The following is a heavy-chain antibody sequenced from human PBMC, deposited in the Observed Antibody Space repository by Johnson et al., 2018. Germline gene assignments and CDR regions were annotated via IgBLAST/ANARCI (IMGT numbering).Heavy chain of an antibody. CDR2: MKSDGSSI. Sequence: VQLVQSGGGPVKPGGSLRLSCAASGFTFSSYSMNWVRQAPGKGLVWVSGMKSDGSSIRYADSVKGRFTISRDNAKNTVSLQMTSLRAEDTAMYYCGRGYGDFLYYFDYWGQGTLVTVSS. D-gene: IGHD4-17*01. J-gene: IGHJ4*02. CDR3: GRGYGDFLYYFDY. V-gene: IGHV3-74*02. CDR1: GFTFSSYS.